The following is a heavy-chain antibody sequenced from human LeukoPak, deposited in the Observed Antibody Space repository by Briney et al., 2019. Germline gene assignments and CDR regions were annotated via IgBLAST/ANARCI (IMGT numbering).Heavy chain of an antibody. V-gene: IGHV3-21*01. J-gene: IGHJ4*02. D-gene: IGHD6-13*01. CDR1: GFTFSSYS. CDR2: ISSSSSYI. Sequence: PGGSLGLSCAASGFTFSSYSMNWVRQAPGKGLEWVSSISSSSSYIYYADSVKGRFTISRDNAKNSLYLQMNSLRAEDTAVYYCARGFSSLFDYWGQGTLVTVSS. CDR3: ARGFSSLFDY.